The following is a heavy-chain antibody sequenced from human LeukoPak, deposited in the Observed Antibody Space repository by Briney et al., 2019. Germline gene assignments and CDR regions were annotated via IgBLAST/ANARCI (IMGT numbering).Heavy chain of an antibody. V-gene: IGHV3-21*01. D-gene: IGHD3-22*01. Sequence: GGSLRLSCEASGFAFNTYTMNWVRQAPGKGLEWVSTISDTTSFIYYADSVKGRFTISRDNAKNSLYLEMNSLRAEDTAVYFCARDKDYYDSTVYTPFDYWGQGPLVTVSS. CDR2: ISDTTSFI. J-gene: IGHJ4*02. CDR1: GFAFNTYT. CDR3: ARDKDYYDSTVYTPFDY.